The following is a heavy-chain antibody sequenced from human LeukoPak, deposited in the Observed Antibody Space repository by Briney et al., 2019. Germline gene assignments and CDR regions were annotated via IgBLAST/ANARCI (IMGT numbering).Heavy chain of an antibody. CDR1: GFTFSSYA. V-gene: IGHV3-53*01. J-gene: IGHJ1*01. D-gene: IGHD2-21*01. CDR2: IYSGGST. Sequence: GGSLRLSCAASGFTFSSYAMNWVRRAPGKGLEWVSVIYSGGSTYNADSVNGRFTVSRDNSRNTLFLQMNNLRAEDTALYFCASAREYCGSAECYEYFQHWGQGTLVIVSS. CDR3: ASAREYCGSAECYEYFQH.